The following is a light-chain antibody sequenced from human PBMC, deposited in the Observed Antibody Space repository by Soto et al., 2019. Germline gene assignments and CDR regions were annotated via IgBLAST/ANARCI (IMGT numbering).Light chain of an antibody. Sequence: EIVMTHSPTILSVSPGERATLSCRASQSVSSNLAWYQQKPGQAPRLLIYGVSTRATGIPARFSGSGSGTEFTLTINSLQSEDFAVYYCQQYNNWPRTFGQGTKVDIK. CDR3: QQYNNWPRT. J-gene: IGKJ1*01. V-gene: IGKV3-15*01. CDR1: QSVSSN. CDR2: GVS.